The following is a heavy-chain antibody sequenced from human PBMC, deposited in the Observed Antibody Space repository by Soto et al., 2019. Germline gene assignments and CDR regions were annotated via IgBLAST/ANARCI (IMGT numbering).Heavy chain of an antibody. D-gene: IGHD2-15*01. CDR1: GYTFTSYG. CDR2: ISAYNGNT. Sequence: QVQLVQSGAEVKKPGASVKVSCKASGYTFTSYGISWVRQAPGQGLEWMGWISAYNGNTNYAQKLQGRVTMTTDTSTSTAYRELRSLRSDDTAVYYCARLYCSVGSCYFTGFDHPEHWYFDLWGRGTLVTVSS. CDR3: ARLYCSVGSCYFTGFDHPEHWYFDL. V-gene: IGHV1-18*01. J-gene: IGHJ2*01.